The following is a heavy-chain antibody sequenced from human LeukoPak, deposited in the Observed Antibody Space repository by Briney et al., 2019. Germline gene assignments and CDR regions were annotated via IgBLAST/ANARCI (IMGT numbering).Heavy chain of an antibody. D-gene: IGHD5-12*01. CDR1: GFALSGRE. CDR2: ISSNGKSI. CDR3: VRASYTGFDLHFDQ. Sequence: GGSLRLSCSASGFALSGREMAWVRQAPGKGLEWVSYISSNGKSILHADSVKGRITISRDNAKKSLYLQLGGLRVEDSAFYYCVRASYTGFDLHFDQWGQGTLVTVSS. J-gene: IGHJ4*02. V-gene: IGHV3-48*03.